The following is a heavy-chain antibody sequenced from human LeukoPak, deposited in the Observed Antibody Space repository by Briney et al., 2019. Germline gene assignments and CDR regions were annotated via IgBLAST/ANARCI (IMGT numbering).Heavy chain of an antibody. V-gene: IGHV4-39*07. D-gene: IGHD3-22*01. CDR1: GGSISSSSYY. J-gene: IGHJ4*02. CDR3: AREGPPYYYDSSGYLDY. Sequence: PSETLSLTCTVSGGSISSSSYYWGWIRQPPGKGLEWIGSIYYSGSTYYNPSLKSRVTISVDTSKNQFSLKLSSVTAADTAVYYCAREGPPYYYDSSGYLDYWGQGTLVTVSS. CDR2: IYYSGST.